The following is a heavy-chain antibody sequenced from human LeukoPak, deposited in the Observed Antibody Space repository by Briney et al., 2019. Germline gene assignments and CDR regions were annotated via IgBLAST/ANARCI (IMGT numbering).Heavy chain of an antibody. D-gene: IGHD6-6*01. CDR3: ARHPWLDQGIAARRLDDAFDI. CDR2: IYYSGIT. CDR1: GGSIRGYY. V-gene: IGHV4-59*08. Sequence: NPSKTLSLTCTVSGGSIRGYYWSWIRQPPGKGREYIGYIYYSGITNYNPSLKSRVTISVDTSKNQFSLRLNSVTAADTAVYYCARHPWLDQGIAARRLDDAFDIWGQGTMVTVSS. J-gene: IGHJ3*02.